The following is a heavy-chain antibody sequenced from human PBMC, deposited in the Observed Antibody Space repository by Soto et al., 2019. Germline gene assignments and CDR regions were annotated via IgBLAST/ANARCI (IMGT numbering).Heavy chain of an antibody. J-gene: IGHJ4*02. CDR3: ARGYRPLLGFEY. V-gene: IGHV4-30-2*01. Sequence: SETLSLTCAVSGGSISSGGYSWSWIRQPPGKGLEWIGYIYHSGSTYYNPTLKSRVTISVDRSKNQFSLMLRSVTAAAPAADCGARGYRPLLGFEYWGQGTLVTVSS. D-gene: IGHD2-2*01. CDR2: IYHSGST. CDR1: GGSISSGGYS.